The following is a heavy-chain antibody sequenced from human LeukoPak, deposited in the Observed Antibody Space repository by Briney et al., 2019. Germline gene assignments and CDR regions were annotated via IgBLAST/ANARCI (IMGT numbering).Heavy chain of an antibody. CDR1: GFTVTSHY. CDR2: MYTGGST. CDR3: ARGGRDSGSYNYIDY. J-gene: IGHJ4*02. D-gene: IGHD1-26*01. Sequence: PGGSLRLSCAASGFTVTSHYMNWVRQAPGKGREWVSVMYTGGSTYYADSVKGRFTISRDNSKNTLYLQMNSLRDDDTAVYHCARGGRDSGSYNYIDYWGQGTLVTVSS. V-gene: IGHV3-53*01.